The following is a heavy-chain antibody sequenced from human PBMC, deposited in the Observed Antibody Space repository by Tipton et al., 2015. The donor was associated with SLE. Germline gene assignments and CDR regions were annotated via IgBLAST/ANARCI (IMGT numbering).Heavy chain of an antibody. D-gene: IGHD3-10*01. CDR1: GFNFGRNW. CDR3: AKDIYGSGPRNAFDI. CDR2: VSWNNASI. Sequence: SLRLSCVASGFNFGRNWMNWVRKAPGKDHFWVSGVSWNNASIGYAESVKGRFTITRDNAKNSLYLQMNSLRPEDTAMYYCAKDIYGSGPRNAFDIWGQGTMVTVSS. V-gene: IGHV3-9*01. J-gene: IGHJ3*02.